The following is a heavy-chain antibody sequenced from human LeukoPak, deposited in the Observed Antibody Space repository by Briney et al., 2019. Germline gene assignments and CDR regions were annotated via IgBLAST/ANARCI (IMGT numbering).Heavy chain of an antibody. D-gene: IGHD6-13*01. J-gene: IGHJ4*02. CDR3: AKYRARIAAAELQDY. CDR1: GFTFSSYG. V-gene: IGHV3-23*01. CDR2: ISGSGGSK. Sequence: PGGSLRLSCAASGFTFSSYGMSWVRQAPGKGLEWVAAISGSGGSKYYADSVKGRFTISRDNSKNTLYLQMNSLRAEDAAVYYCAKYRARIAAAELQDYWGQGTLVTVSS.